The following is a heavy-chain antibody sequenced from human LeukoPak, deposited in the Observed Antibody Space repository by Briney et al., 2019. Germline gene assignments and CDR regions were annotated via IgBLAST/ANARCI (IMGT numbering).Heavy chain of an antibody. V-gene: IGHV3-23*01. CDR2: ISGSGGST. J-gene: IGHJ4*02. CDR1: GFTVSSNY. D-gene: IGHD6-19*01. Sequence: GGSLRLSCAASGFTVSSNYMSWVRQAPGKGLESVSAISGSGGSTYYADSVKGRFTISSDNSKNTLYLQMNSLRAEDTAVYYCAKDKSRVAVAGTVVWGQGTLVTVSS. CDR3: AKDKSRVAVAGTVV.